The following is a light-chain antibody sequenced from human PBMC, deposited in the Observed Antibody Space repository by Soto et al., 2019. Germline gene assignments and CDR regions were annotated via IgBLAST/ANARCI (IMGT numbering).Light chain of an antibody. Sequence: EIVWTQSPGTLSLSPGERATLSCRASQSVSNNYVAWYQQKPGQAPRLLIYGASSRATGTPDRFSGSGSGTDFTLTISRLEPEDLAVYYCQQYGSSPRTFGQGTEVDIK. CDR3: QQYGSSPRT. V-gene: IGKV3-20*01. CDR1: QSVSNNY. J-gene: IGKJ1*01. CDR2: GAS.